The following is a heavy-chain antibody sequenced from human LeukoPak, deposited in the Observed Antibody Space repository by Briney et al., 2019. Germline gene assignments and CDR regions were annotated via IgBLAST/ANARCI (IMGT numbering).Heavy chain of an antibody. D-gene: IGHD3-22*01. J-gene: IGHJ4*02. CDR2: ISGSGGST. CDR3: RTYYYDSSGFPDY. V-gene: IGHV3-23*01. CDR1: GFTFSIYA. Sequence: PGGSLRLSCAASGFTFSIYAMSWVRQAPGKGLEWVSAISGSGGSTYYADSVKGRFIISRDNSRNTLYLQMNSLRAEDTAVYYCRTYYYDSSGFPDYWGQGTLVTVSS.